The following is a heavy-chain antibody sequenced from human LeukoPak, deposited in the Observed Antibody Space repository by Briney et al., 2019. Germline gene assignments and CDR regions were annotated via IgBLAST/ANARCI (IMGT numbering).Heavy chain of an antibody. D-gene: IGHD6-19*01. CDR1: GYTFTSYG. CDR2: ISAYNGST. V-gene: IGHV1-18*01. J-gene: IGHJ4*02. CDR3: ARDRNVQWLADFDY. Sequence: ASVKVSCKASGYTFTSYGISWVRQAPGQGLEWMGWISAYNGSTNYAQKLQGRVTMTTDTSTSTAYMELRSLRSDDTAVYYCARDRNVQWLADFDYWGQGTLVTVSS.